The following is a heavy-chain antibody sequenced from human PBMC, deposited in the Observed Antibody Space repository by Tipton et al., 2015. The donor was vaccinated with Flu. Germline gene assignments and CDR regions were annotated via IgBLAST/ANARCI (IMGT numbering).Heavy chain of an antibody. Sequence: LRLSCTVSGASINSNFWSWIRQPPGKGLEWIGYIYYSGSTNYNPSLKSRVTISVDTSKNQFSLKLSSVTAADTAVYYCARDSAAHYGMDVWGQGTTVTVSS. J-gene: IGHJ6*02. CDR2: IYYSGST. CDR1: GASINSNF. D-gene: IGHD6-13*01. V-gene: IGHV4-59*08. CDR3: ARDSAAHYGMDV.